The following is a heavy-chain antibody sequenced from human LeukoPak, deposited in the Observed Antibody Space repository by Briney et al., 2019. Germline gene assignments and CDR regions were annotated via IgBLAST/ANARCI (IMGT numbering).Heavy chain of an antibody. J-gene: IGHJ3*02. V-gene: IGHV4-34*01. CDR2: INHSGST. Sequence: PSETLSLTCAVYGGSFSGYYWSWIRQPPGKGLEWIGEINHSGSTNYNPSLKSRVTISVDTSKNQFSLKLSSVTAADTAVYYCARGERDGYNHVPTYAFDIWGQGTMVTVSS. CDR1: GGSFSGYY. D-gene: IGHD5-24*01. CDR3: ARGERDGYNHVPTYAFDI.